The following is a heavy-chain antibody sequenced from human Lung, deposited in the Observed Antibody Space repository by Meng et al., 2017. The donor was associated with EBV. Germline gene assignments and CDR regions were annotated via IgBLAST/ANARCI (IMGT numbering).Heavy chain of an antibody. D-gene: IGHD4-23*01. V-gene: IGHV4-31*01. J-gene: IGHJ4*02. CDR3: ARARRGGHFFDY. Sequence: VQLQESGPGLVKPSHTLYLTRTVSGGAISSGGYYWSWFRQHPGKGLAWIGYIYYSGSTYYRPSLTSLVTISVDTSKNQFYLKLSSVTAADTAVYYCARARRGGHFFDYWGQGTLVTVSS. CDR1: GGAISSGGYY. CDR2: IYYSGST.